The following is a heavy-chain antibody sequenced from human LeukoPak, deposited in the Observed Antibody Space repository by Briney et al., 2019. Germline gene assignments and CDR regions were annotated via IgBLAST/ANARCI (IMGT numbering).Heavy chain of an antibody. V-gene: IGHV4-39*07. CDR2: VYYTGTT. CDR1: GGSISSTNYY. CDR3: ARALVSFNPTVTTRIFDY. J-gene: IGHJ4*02. D-gene: IGHD4-11*01. Sequence: PSETLSLTCNVSGGSISSTNYYWGWIRQAPGKGLEWLGNVYYTGTTYYNPSLKSRLTISVDTSNNQFSLKLSSVTAADTAVYYCARALVSFNPTVTTRIFDYWGQGTLVTVSS.